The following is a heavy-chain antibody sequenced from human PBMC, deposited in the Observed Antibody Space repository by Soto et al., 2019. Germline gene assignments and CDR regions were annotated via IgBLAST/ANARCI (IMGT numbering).Heavy chain of an antibody. CDR1: GFTFSSYR. V-gene: IGHV3-21*01. CDR3: ARTTTNYYGMDV. CDR2: ISSSSSYI. D-gene: IGHD4-17*01. Sequence: EVQLVASGGGLVKPGGSLRLSCAASGFTFSSYRMNWVRQAPGKGLEWVSSISSSSSYIYYADSVKGRFTISRDNAKNSLYLQMNSLRAEDTAVYYCARTTTNYYGMDVWGQGTTVTVSS. J-gene: IGHJ6*02.